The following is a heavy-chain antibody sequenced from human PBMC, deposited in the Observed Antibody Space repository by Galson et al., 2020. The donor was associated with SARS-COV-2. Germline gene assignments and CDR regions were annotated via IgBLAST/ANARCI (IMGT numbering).Heavy chain of an antibody. CDR2: ISYDGSNK. J-gene: IGHJ3*02. D-gene: IGHD3-22*01. CDR1: GFTFSTYA. CDR3: AREQQQYYDAGLYYLDAFDI. Sequence: GESLKISCAAPGFTFSTYAVHWVRQAPGKGLEWVAVISYDGSNKYYADSVKGRLTISRDNSKNTLYLQMNSLRVEDTAVYYCAREQQQYYDAGLYYLDAFDIWGQGTMVTVSS. V-gene: IGHV3-30*04.